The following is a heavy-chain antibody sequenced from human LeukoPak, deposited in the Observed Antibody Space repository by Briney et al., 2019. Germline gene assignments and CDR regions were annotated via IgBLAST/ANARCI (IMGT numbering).Heavy chain of an antibody. J-gene: IGHJ4*02. CDR3: AKGPRTVRFGDRHKGIFDY. CDR1: GYTFTGYY. Sequence: ASVKVSCKASGYTFTGYYMHWVRQAPGQGLEWMGWINPNSGGTNYAQKLQGRVTMTRDTSISTAYMELSRLRSDDTAVYYCAKGPRTVRFGDRHKGIFDYWGQGTLVTVSS. D-gene: IGHD3-10*01. V-gene: IGHV1-2*02. CDR2: INPNSGGT.